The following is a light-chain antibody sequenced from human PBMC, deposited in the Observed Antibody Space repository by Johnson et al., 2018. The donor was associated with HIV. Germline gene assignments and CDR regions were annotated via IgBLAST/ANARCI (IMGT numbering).Light chain of an antibody. CDR3: GSWDNTLSVLV. J-gene: IGLJ1*01. CDR1: SSNIGSNY. CDR2: END. V-gene: IGLV1-51*01. Sequence: SVLTQPPSVSAAPGQKVIISCSGRSSNIGSNYVSWYQHLPGTAPKLLIYENDKRPSGIPDRFSASKSGTSATLDITGLQHGDEGDYCCGSWDNTLSVLVFGAGTKVTVL.